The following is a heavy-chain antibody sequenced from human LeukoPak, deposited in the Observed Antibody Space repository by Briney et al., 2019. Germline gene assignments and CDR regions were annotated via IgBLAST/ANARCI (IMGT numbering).Heavy chain of an antibody. D-gene: IGHD5-24*01. J-gene: IGHJ4*02. CDR1: GFTFDDYA. CDR3: AKEEVGGDGYNDY. Sequence: GGSLRLSCAASGFTFDDYAMHWVRHAPGKGLEWVSLISGDGGSTYYADSVKGRFTIYRDNSKNCLYLQMNSLRTEDTALYYCAKEEVGGDGYNDYWGQGTLVTVSS. V-gene: IGHV3-43*02. CDR2: ISGDGGST.